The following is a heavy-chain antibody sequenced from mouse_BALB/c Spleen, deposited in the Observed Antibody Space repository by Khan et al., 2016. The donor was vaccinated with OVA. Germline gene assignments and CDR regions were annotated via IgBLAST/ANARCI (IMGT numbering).Heavy chain of an antibody. CDR3: AIYHGYFDV. CDR2: VNPNNGGT. Sequence: EVQLQQSGPDLVKPGASVKISCKASGYSFPGYYIHWVKQSHGKRLEWIGRVNPNNGGTSYNQKFKGKAILTVDKSSNKAYMELRSLTSEDSAVYSCAIYHGYFDVWGAGTTVTVSS. CDR1: GYSFPGYY. J-gene: IGHJ1*01. V-gene: IGHV1-26*01. D-gene: IGHD1-1*01.